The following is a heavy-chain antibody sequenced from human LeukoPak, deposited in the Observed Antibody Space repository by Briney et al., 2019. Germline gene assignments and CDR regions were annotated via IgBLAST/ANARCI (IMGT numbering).Heavy chain of an antibody. Sequence: SETLSLTCTVSGGSISSYYWSWIRQPPGKGLEWIGYIYYSGSTNYNPSLKSRVTISVDTSKNQFSLKLGSVTAADTAVDYCARHXXXWYXDLWGRGTLVTVSS. CDR1: GGSISSYY. CDR2: IYYSGST. J-gene: IGHJ2*01. CDR3: ARHXXXWYXDL. V-gene: IGHV4-59*08.